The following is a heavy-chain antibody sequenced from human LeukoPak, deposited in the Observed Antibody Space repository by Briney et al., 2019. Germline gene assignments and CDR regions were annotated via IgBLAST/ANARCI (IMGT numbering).Heavy chain of an antibody. CDR1: GFTFSRHW. J-gene: IGHJ4*02. D-gene: IGHD3-16*02. CDR3: VRETVSVITDFDY. CDR2: IKEDGSEQ. V-gene: IGHV3-7*01. Sequence: PGGSLRLSCAASGFTFSRHWMTWVRQAPGKGLEWVANIKEDGSEQYYVDSIKGRFTISRDNAKNSLYLQMSSLRAQYTAIYYCVRETVSVITDFDYWGQGTLVTVSS.